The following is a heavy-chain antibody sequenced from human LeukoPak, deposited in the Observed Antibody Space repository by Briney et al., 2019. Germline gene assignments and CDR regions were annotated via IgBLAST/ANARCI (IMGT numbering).Heavy chain of an antibody. CDR1: GFTFSSYA. V-gene: IGHV3-23*01. D-gene: IGHD2-15*01. J-gene: IGHJ4*02. CDR2: ISGSDGST. CDR3: AKGRGYCTGGSCYSDY. Sequence: GGSLRLSCAASGFTFSSYAMSWVRQAPGKGLEWVSTISGSDGSTYYADSVKGRFTISRDNSKNTLHLQMNSLRVEDTAIYYCAKGRGYCTGGSCYSDYWGQGTLVTVSS.